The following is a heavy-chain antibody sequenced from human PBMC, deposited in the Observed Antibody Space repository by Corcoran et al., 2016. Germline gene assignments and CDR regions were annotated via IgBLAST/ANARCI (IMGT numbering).Heavy chain of an antibody. CDR2: IWYDGSKK. J-gene: IGHJ4*02. V-gene: IGHV3-33*01. CDR3: ARDRGNYDSGSSSFDY. D-gene: IGHD3-10*01. CDR1: GFTFSSYG. Sequence: QVQLVESGGGVVQPGTSLRLSCAASGFTFSSYGFYWVRQAPGKGLEWVALIWYDGSKKYYADSVKGRFTISRDQSKNTLYLQMNSLSAEDTAGYCCARDRGNYDSGSSSFDYWGQGTLVTVSS.